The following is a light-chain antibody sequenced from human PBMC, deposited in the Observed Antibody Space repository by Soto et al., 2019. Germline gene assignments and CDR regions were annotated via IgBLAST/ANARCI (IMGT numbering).Light chain of an antibody. CDR3: QPYNTWPLT. CDR2: DTS. CDR1: QGIGDT. J-gene: IGKJ4*01. V-gene: IGKV3-15*01. Sequence: EVVMRQSPATLSFSPGEGATLSCRASQGIGDTLAWYQHKPGQTPRLLIYDTSTRATGVPTRFSGSRSGAEFTLTINSLPSEDFAVYYCQPYNTWPLTFGGGTKVEIK.